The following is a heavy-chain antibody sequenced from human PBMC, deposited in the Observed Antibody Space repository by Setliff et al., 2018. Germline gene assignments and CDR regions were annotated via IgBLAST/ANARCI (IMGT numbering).Heavy chain of an antibody. Sequence: PGGSLRLSCAASGFTFSSHWMTWVRQAPGKGLEWVAHINQDGSGKFYVDSVKGRFTISRDNAKNSIYLQMDSLRVEDTAVYYCIDGRNGAWGVYWGQGTLVTVSS. V-gene: IGHV3-7*01. J-gene: IGHJ4*02. CDR2: INQDGSGK. CDR3: IDGRNGAWGVY. CDR1: GFTFSSHW. D-gene: IGHD4-17*01.